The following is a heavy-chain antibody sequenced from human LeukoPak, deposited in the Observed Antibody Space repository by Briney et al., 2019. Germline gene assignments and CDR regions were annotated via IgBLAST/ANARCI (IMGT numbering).Heavy chain of an antibody. CDR1: GVTFSSNW. Sequence: GGSLRLSCAVSGVTFSSNWMHWVGQAPGKGLVWVSRIIGDGTYTSYADSVKGRFTISRDNAKNTLFLQMNSLRAEDTALYYCARGYGVQLDNWGQGTLVIVSS. J-gene: IGHJ4*02. D-gene: IGHD1-1*01. V-gene: IGHV3-74*01. CDR2: IIGDGTYT. CDR3: ARGYGVQLDN.